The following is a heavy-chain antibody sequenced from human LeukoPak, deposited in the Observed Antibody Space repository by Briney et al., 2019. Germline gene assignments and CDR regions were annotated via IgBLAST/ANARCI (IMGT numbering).Heavy chain of an antibody. CDR2: IDHSGRT. J-gene: IGHJ4*02. CDR3: ARRSIAVAGRKPYDY. CDR1: GGSFSGYY. V-gene: IGHV4-34*01. Sequence: KPSETLSLTCAVYGGSFSGYYWSWIRQPPGKGLEWIGEIDHSGRTNSNPSLKSRATISVDMSKNQFSLRLSSVTAADTAVYYCARRSIAVAGRKPYDYWDQGTLVTVSS. D-gene: IGHD6-13*01.